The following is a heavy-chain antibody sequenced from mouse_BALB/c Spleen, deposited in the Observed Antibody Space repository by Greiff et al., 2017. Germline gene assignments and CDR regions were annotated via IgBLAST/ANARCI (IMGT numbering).Heavy chain of an antibody. CDR3: ARETFDY. J-gene: IGHJ2*01. Sequence: DVKLQESGGDLVKPGGSLKLSCAASGFTFSSYGMSWVRQTPDKRLEWVATISSGGSYTYYPDSVKGRFTISRDNAKNTLYLQMSSLKSEDTAMYYCARETFDYWGQGTTLTVSS. CDR1: GFTFSSYG. CDR2: ISSGGSYT. V-gene: IGHV5-6*02.